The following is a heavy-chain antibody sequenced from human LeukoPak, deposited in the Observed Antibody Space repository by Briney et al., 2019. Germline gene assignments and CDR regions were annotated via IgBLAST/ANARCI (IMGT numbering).Heavy chain of an antibody. D-gene: IGHD3-9*01. Sequence: GGSLRLSCAASGFTVSSYAMSWVRQAPGKGLEWVSAISGSGGSTYYADSVKGRFTIPRDNSKNTLYLQMNSLRAEDTAVYYCARRGILTGPLDYWGQGTLVTVSS. CDR2: ISGSGGST. V-gene: IGHV3-23*01. CDR1: GFTVSSYA. CDR3: ARRGILTGPLDY. J-gene: IGHJ4*02.